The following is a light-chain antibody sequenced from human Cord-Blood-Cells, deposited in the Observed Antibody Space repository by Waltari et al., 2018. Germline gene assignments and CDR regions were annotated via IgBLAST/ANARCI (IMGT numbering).Light chain of an antibody. J-gene: IGLJ2*01. CDR2: DVS. CDR3: SSYTSSSLGV. Sequence: QSALTQPASVSGSPGQSITISCTGTSSDVGGYNYVSWYQQHPGKAPKLMIYDVSNRPSGVSNRFSVSKSGNTASLTISGLQAEDEADYYCSSYTSSSLGVFGGGTKLTVL. CDR1: SSDVGGYNY. V-gene: IGLV2-14*01.